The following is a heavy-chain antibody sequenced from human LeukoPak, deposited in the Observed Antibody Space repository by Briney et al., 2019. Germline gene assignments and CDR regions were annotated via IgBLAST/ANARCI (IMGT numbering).Heavy chain of an antibody. D-gene: IGHD6-19*01. CDR3: ARLEVASSGWSTLWY. CDR1: GFTFSSYG. J-gene: IGHJ4*01. CDR2: IWYDGSNK. Sequence: GGSLRFSCAASGFTFSSYGMHWVRQAPGKGLEWVAVIWYDGSNKYYADSVKGRFTISRDNSKNTLYLQMNSLRAEDTAVYYCARLEVASSGWSTLWYWGHGTLVTVSS. V-gene: IGHV3-33*01.